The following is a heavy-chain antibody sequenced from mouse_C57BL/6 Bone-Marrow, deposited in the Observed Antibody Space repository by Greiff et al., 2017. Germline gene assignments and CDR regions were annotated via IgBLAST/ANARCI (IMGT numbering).Heavy chain of an antibody. CDR3: ARHDGYFWYFDV. CDR2: ISSGGSYT. CDR1: GFTFSSYG. D-gene: IGHD2-3*01. J-gene: IGHJ1*03. Sequence: EVKLMESGGDLVKPGGSLKLSCAASGFTFSSYGMSWVRQTPDKRLEWVATISSGGSYTYYPDSVKGRFTISRDNAKNTLYLQMSSLKSEDTAMYDCARHDGYFWYFDVWGTGTTVTVSS. V-gene: IGHV5-6*01.